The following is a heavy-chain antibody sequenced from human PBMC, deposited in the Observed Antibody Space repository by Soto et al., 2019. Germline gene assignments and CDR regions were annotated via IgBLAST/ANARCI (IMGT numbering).Heavy chain of an antibody. CDR3: ARHTYYYDSSGYHNPWASDI. CDR2: IWYDGSNK. D-gene: IGHD3-22*01. J-gene: IGHJ3*02. Sequence: GGSLRLSCAASGFTFSSYGMHWVRQAPGKGLEWVAVIWYDGSNKYYADSVKGRFTISRDNSKNTLYLQMNSLRAEDTAVYYCARHTYYYDSSGYHNPWASDISGQGTMVTVSS. CDR1: GFTFSSYG. V-gene: IGHV3-33*01.